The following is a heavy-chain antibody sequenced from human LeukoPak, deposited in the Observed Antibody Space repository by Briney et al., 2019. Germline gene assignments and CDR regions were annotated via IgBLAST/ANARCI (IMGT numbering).Heavy chain of an antibody. CDR3: ARNRYGDYVPYDY. CDR2: IYSGGST. Sequence: PGGSLRLSCAASGFTVSSNYMSWVRQAPGKGLEWVSVIYSGGSTYYADSVKGRFTISRDNSKNTLYLQMNSLRVEDTAVYYCARNRYGDYVPYDYWGQGTLVTVSS. CDR1: GFTVSSNY. J-gene: IGHJ4*02. V-gene: IGHV3-66*02. D-gene: IGHD4-17*01.